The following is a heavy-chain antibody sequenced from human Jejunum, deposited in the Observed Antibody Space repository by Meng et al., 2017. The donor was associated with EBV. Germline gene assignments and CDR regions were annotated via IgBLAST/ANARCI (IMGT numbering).Heavy chain of an antibody. J-gene: IGHJ4*02. V-gene: IGHV1-8*01. D-gene: IGHD5-24*01. CDR1: GYTFTNHH. CDR2: MSPDNGDT. Sequence: VELVQSGAEVKKPGASVKVSCKASGYTFTNHHITWVRQATGQGLECVGWMSPDNGDTGYAQNFQGRLTMTRDTSISTAYMELSSLTSADTAVYYCARGDGYNLYWGQGTLVTVSS. CDR3: ARGDGYNLY.